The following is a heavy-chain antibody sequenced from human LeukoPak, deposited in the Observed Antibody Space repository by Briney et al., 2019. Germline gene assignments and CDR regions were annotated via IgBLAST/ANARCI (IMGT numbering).Heavy chain of an antibody. Sequence: GGSLRFSCAASGFTFSSYWMNWVRQAPGKGLEWVAFIRFDGDDTYYSESVKGRFTISRDTSRSTLYLQMNSLRAEDTAIYYCAKDLMRDRWFGESWGQGTLVIVSS. J-gene: IGHJ5*02. CDR2: IRFDGDDT. CDR1: GFTFSSYW. V-gene: IGHV3-30*02. CDR3: AKDLMRDRWFGES. D-gene: IGHD3-10*01.